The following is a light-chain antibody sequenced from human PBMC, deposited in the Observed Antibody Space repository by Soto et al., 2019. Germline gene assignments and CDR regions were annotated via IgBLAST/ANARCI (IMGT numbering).Light chain of an antibody. J-gene: IGLJ2*01. CDR2: DVT. CDR1: SCHVGDYDY. CDR3: SSYTSSNSVV. Sequence: QSVLTQPASVSGSPGQSITISCTGTSCHVGDYDYVSWYQKHPDRAPKLIIYDVTNRPSGAPNRSSGSKSGNTASLSISGLQAEDAADYYCSSYTSSNSVVFGGGTKVTVL. V-gene: IGLV2-14*03.